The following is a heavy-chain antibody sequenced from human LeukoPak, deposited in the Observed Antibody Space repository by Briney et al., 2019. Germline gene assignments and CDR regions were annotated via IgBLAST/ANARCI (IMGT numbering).Heavy chain of an antibody. CDR1: GGSISSSSYY. V-gene: IGHV4-39*01. Sequence: SETLSLTYTVSGGSISSSSYYWGWIRQPPGKGLECIGSIYFSGSTYYSPSLKSRVTISVDTSKNQFSLKLNSVTAADTAVYFCARVRTPSCSDGICSPTWGQGTLVTVSS. D-gene: IGHD2-15*01. CDR2: IYFSGST. CDR3: ARVRTPSCSDGICSPT. J-gene: IGHJ5*02.